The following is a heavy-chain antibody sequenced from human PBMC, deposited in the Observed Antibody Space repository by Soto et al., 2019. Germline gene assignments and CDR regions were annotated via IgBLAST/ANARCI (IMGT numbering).Heavy chain of an antibody. CDR1: GYTFTSYG. CDR3: ARGPYYDILTGYYTEDLYPFDY. V-gene: IGHV1-18*04. D-gene: IGHD3-9*01. Sequence: GASVKVSCKASGYTFTSYGISWVRQAPGQGLEWMGWISAYDGNTNYAQKLQARVTMTTDTSTSTAYMELRSLRSDDTAVYYCARGPYYDILTGYYTEDLYPFDYWGQGTLVTVSS. CDR2: ISAYDGNT. J-gene: IGHJ4*02.